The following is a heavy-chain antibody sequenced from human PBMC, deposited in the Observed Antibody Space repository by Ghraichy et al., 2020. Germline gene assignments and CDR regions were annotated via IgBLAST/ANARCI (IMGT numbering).Heavy chain of an antibody. D-gene: IGHD3-22*01. CDR1: GASISSSSYS. J-gene: IGHJ2*01. V-gene: IGHV4-39*07. CDR3: ARSLLHSSGYYSVGGWYLDL. Sequence: SETLSLTCTVSGASISSSSYSWNWIRQPPGKGLEWIGTIYYSGSTYYNPSLKSRVSISVDTSKNQFSLKLSSVTDADTAMYYCARSLLHSSGYYSVGGWYLDLWGRGTLVTVSS. CDR2: IYYSGST.